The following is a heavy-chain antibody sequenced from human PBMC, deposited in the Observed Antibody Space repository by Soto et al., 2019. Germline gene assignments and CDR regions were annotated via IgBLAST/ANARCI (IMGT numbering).Heavy chain of an antibody. D-gene: IGHD7-27*01. Sequence: QVQLQESGPGLVKPSQTLSLTCTVSGGSISSGDYYWSWIRQPPGKGLEWIGYIYYSGSTYYNLSLNSRVTISVDTSQNQFSLQLSSVTAADTAGYYCAIVFLTGASDAFDIWGQGTMVTVSS. V-gene: IGHV4-30-4*01. J-gene: IGHJ3*02. CDR1: GGSISSGDYY. CDR3: AIVFLTGASDAFDI. CDR2: IYYSGST.